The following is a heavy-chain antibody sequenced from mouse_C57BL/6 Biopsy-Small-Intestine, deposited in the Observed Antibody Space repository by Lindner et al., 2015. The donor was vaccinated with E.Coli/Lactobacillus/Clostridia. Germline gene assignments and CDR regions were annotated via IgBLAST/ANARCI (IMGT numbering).Heavy chain of an antibody. CDR1: GYTFTDYN. Sequence: QLQESGPELVKPGRSVKMSCKASGYTFTDYNMHWVKQSHGKSLEWIGYINPNNGGTSYNQKFKGKATLTVNKSSSTAYMELRSLTSEDSAVYYCASRAYYSNYFDYWGQGTTLTVSS. CDR3: ASRAYYSNYFDY. D-gene: IGHD2-5*01. J-gene: IGHJ2*01. V-gene: IGHV1-22*01. CDR2: INPNNGGT.